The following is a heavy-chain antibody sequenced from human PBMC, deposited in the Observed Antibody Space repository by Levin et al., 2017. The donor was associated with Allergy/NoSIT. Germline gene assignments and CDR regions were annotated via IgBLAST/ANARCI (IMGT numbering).Heavy chain of an antibody. CDR3: ARGGPPNYDYNWGSYRDGYFDY. CDR2: IRNKADGGTT. J-gene: IGHJ4*02. D-gene: IGHD3-16*02. V-gene: IGHV3-49*04. Sequence: GGSLRLSCTGSGFTFGDYAMSWVRQAPGKGLEWVGFIRNKADGGTTEYAASVKGRLTISRDDSKSIAYLQMNSLKTEDTAVYFCARGGPPNYDYNWGSYRDGYFDYWGQGTLVTVSS. CDR1: GFTFGDYA.